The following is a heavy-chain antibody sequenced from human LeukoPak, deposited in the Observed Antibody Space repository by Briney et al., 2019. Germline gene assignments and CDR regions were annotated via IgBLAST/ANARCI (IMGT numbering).Heavy chain of an antibody. CDR2: IKQDGSEK. CDR3: ARAMDV. CDR1: GFTFSSYG. J-gene: IGHJ6*02. V-gene: IGHV3-7*01. Sequence: GGSLRLSCAASGFTFSSYGMHWVRQAPGKGLEWVANIKQDGSEKYYVDSVKGRFTISRDNAKNSLYLQMNSLRAEDTAVYYCARAMDVWGQGTTVTVSS.